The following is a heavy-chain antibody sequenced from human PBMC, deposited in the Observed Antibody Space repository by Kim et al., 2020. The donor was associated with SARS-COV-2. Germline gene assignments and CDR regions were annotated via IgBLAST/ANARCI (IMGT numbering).Heavy chain of an antibody. CDR3: STGGPFFDY. CDR1: GFTFSNAW. V-gene: IGHV3-15*01. CDR2: IKSKANGETI. D-gene: IGHD3-10*01. J-gene: IGHJ4*02. Sequence: LSLTCAGSGFTFSNAWMNWVRQAPGKGLEWVGRIKSKANGETIDYAAAPVKGRFIISRDDSKNTVFLQINSLNIEDTAVYYCSTGGPFFDYWGQGILVTVSS.